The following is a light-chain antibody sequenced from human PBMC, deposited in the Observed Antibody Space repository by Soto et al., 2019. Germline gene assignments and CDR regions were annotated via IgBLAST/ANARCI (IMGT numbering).Light chain of an antibody. Sequence: DIVMTQTQLSSPVTLGQPASISCRSSQSLVNSDGNTYLSWLQQRPGQPPRLLIYKMSNRFSGVPDRFSGSGAGTDFTLKISRVEAEDVGVYYCMQATKFPYTFGQGNKLAIK. CDR3: MQATKFPYT. J-gene: IGKJ2*01. V-gene: IGKV2-24*01. CDR1: QSLVNSDGNTY. CDR2: KMS.